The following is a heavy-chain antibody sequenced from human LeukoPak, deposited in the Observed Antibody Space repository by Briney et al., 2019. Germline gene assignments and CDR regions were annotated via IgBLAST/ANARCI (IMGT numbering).Heavy chain of an antibody. D-gene: IGHD1-26*01. Sequence: GGSLRLSCAASGFTVSSNYMSWVRQAPGKGLEWVSVIYSGGSTYYADSVKGRFTISRDNAKNSLYLQMNSLRAEDTAVYYCARDRRYSGSYFGNFDYWGQGTLVTVSS. CDR1: GFTVSSNY. J-gene: IGHJ4*02. CDR2: IYSGGST. V-gene: IGHV3-66*01. CDR3: ARDRRYSGSYFGNFDY.